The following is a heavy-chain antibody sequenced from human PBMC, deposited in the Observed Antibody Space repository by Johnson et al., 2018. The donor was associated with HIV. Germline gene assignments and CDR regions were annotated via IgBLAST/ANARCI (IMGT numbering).Heavy chain of an antibody. Sequence: VQLVESGGGVVRPGGSLRLSCVASGFTFDDYGMSWVRQVPGKGLEWVSGINYYGSSTGYADSVKGRFTISRDNAKNSLCLQMNSLRVEDTALYYCARGFSSGYNDAFDIWGQATMVTVS. CDR2: INYYGSST. CDR3: ARGFSSGYNDAFDI. V-gene: IGHV3-20*04. D-gene: IGHD3-22*01. J-gene: IGHJ3*02. CDR1: GFTFDDYG.